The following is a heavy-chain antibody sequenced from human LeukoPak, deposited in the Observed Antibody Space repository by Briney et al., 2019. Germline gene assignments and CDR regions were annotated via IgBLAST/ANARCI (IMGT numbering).Heavy chain of an antibody. CDR1: GFTFNNYW. CDR3: ARGGAARPDF. Sequence: GGSLRLSCVVSGFTFNNYWMHWVRQAPGKGLMWVSRISGDGGTINYADSVKGRFTISKDNAENTLYLQMNNLRAEDTAVYYCARGGAARPDFWGQGTLVTVSS. J-gene: IGHJ4*02. V-gene: IGHV3-74*01. D-gene: IGHD6-6*01. CDR2: ISGDGGTI.